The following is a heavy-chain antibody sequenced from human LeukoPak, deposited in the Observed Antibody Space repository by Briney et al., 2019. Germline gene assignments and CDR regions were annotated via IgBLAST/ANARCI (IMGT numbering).Heavy chain of an antibody. CDR2: IYYSGST. D-gene: IGHD4-11*01. Sequence: SETLSLTCTVSGGSISSYYWSWIRQPPGRGLEWIGYIYYSGSTNYNPSLKSRVTISVDTSKNQFSLKLSSVTAADSAVYYCARGGIQYDYWGQGTLVTVSS. CDR1: GGSISSYY. CDR3: ARGGIQYDY. J-gene: IGHJ4*02. V-gene: IGHV4-59*13.